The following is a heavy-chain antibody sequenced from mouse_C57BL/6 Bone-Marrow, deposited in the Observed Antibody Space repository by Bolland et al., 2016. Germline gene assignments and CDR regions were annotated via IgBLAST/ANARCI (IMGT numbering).Heavy chain of an antibody. J-gene: IGHJ4*01. Sequence: NNGGTIYNQKFKGKATLTVDKSSSTAYMELRSLTSEDTGVYYCARGYGYYAMDYWGQGT. CDR2: NNGGT. CDR3: ARGYGYYAMDY. V-gene: IGHV1-18*01. D-gene: IGHD2-14*01.